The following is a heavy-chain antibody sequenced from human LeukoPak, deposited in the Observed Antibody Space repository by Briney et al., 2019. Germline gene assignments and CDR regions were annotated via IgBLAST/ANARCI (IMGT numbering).Heavy chain of an antibody. CDR3: ASGSSSGLLGWFDP. J-gene: IGHJ5*02. CDR2: IYDSGST. V-gene: IGHV4-39*01. CDR1: GGSLSSSNSY. D-gene: IGHD6-13*01. Sequence: PSETLSLTCTVSGGSLSSSNSYWGWIRHAPGKGLEWIGSIYDSGSTYYNPSLKSRVTIYVDTTKNQFSLKLNSVTAADTAMYYCASGSSSGLLGWFDPWGQGTLVTVSS.